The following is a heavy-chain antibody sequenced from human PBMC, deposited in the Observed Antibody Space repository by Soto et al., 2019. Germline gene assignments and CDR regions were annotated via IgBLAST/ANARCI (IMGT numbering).Heavy chain of an antibody. Sequence: ASVKVSCKASGYTFTSYGISWVRQAPGQGLEWMGWISAYNGNTNYAQKLQGRVTMTTDTSTSTAYMELRSLRSDDTAVYYCARDGGGATHYYYYGMDVWGQGTQVTVSS. J-gene: IGHJ6*02. CDR3: ARDGGGATHYYYYGMDV. CDR1: GYTFTSYG. V-gene: IGHV1-18*04. CDR2: ISAYNGNT. D-gene: IGHD1-26*01.